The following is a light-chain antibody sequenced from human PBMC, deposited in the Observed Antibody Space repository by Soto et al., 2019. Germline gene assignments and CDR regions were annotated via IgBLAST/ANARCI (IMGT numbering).Light chain of an antibody. CDR1: EGISSN. V-gene: IGKV3-15*01. CDR2: AAS. Sequence: EIVMTQSPATLSVSPGERVILSCRASEGISSNLSWYQHVPGQAPRLLMYAASTRATDVPARFSCSGSGTEFSLAISSVQSEDVVVSFCQQYQNWPPMYAFGQGTKLQIK. J-gene: IGKJ2*01. CDR3: QQYQNWPPMYA.